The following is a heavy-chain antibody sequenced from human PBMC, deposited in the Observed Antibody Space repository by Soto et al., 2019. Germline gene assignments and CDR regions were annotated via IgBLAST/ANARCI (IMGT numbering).Heavy chain of an antibody. CDR3: ARFRTVVVADTVFYYGMDV. V-gene: IGHV5-51*01. D-gene: IGHD2-15*01. CDR2: IYPGDSDT. J-gene: IGHJ6*02. CDR1: GYSFTSYW. Sequence: GESLKISCKGSGYSFTSYWIGWVRQMPGKGLEWMGIIYPGDSDTRYSPSFQGQVTISADKSISTAYLQWSSLKASDTAMYYCARFRTVVVADTVFYYGMDVWGQGTTVTVSS.